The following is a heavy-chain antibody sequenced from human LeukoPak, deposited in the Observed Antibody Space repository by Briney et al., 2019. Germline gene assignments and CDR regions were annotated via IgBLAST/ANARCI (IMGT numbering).Heavy chain of an antibody. D-gene: IGHD3-3*01. CDR2: IYSGGST. Sequence: PGGSLRLSCAASGFTVSSNYMSWVRQAPGKGLEWVSVIYSGGSTYYADSVKGRFTISRDNSKNTLYLQMNSLRAEDTAVYYCAKDDYDFWSGYSSGPWGQGTLVTVSP. J-gene: IGHJ5*02. CDR3: AKDDYDFWSGYSSGP. CDR1: GFTVSSNY. V-gene: IGHV3-53*01.